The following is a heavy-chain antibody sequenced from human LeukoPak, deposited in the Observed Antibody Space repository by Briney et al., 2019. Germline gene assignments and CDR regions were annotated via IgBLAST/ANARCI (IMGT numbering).Heavy chain of an antibody. V-gene: IGHV3-23*01. Sequence: PGGSLRLSCAASGFSFSTYAMSWVRQAPGKGLEWVSGISGGSTYYGGSVKGRFSISRDTAKNTLYLQMNSLRAEDTAVYYCAKLPDFGGNLHIDYWGQGTLVTVSS. CDR1: GFSFSTYA. D-gene: IGHD4-23*01. CDR3: AKLPDFGGNLHIDY. J-gene: IGHJ4*02. CDR2: ISGGST.